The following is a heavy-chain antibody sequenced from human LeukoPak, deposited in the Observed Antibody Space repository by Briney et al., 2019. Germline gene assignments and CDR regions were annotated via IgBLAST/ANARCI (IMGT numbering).Heavy chain of an antibody. Sequence: PGGSLRLSCAASGFTFSNYWMSWVRQAPGKGLEWVSGINWNGGSTGYADSVKGRFTISRDNAKNSLYLQMNSLRAEDTALYYCARRRVTLVRGVDITSYYFDYWGQGTLVIVSS. V-gene: IGHV3-20*04. CDR2: INWNGGST. J-gene: IGHJ4*02. D-gene: IGHD3-10*01. CDR1: GFTFSNYW. CDR3: ARRRVTLVRGVDITSYYFDY.